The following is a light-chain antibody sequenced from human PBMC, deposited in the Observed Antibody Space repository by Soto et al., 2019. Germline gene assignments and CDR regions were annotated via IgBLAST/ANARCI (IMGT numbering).Light chain of an antibody. V-gene: IGKV3-20*01. CDR3: QQYGSSPPWT. J-gene: IGKJ1*01. Sequence: IVLTQSPGTLSFSPGERATLSCRASQSVSSSYLAWYQQKPGQAPRLLMYGASSRATGIPDRFSGSGSGTDFTLTISRLEPEDFAVYYCQQYGSSPPWTFGQGTKVDIK. CDR2: GAS. CDR1: QSVSSSY.